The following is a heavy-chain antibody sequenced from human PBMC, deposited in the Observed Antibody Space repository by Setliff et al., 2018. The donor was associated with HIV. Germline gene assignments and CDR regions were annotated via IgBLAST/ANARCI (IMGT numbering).Heavy chain of an antibody. V-gene: IGHV1-69*13. J-gene: IGHJ6*03. CDR1: GYTFTSYA. D-gene: IGHD4-4*01. CDR2: SIPIIGSA. CDR3: AKDGPTVIEGSYMDV. Sequence: ASVKVSCKASGYTFTSYAISWVRQAPGQGLEWMGGSIPIIGSANYAQKFQGRVTITADESTSTVYMEVSGLRFEDTAVYFCAKDGPTVIEGSYMDVWGKGTTVTVSS.